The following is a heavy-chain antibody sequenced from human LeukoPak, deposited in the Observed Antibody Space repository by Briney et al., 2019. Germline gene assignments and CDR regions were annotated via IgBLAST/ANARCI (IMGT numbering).Heavy chain of an antibody. J-gene: IGHJ5*02. CDR2: IIPIFGTP. CDR3: ARDARHKYCSSASCYRGWFDP. V-gene: IGHV1-69*13. CDR1: GGTFSSYT. D-gene: IGHD2-2*01. Sequence: GASVKVSCKASGGTFSSYTISWVRQAPGQGLEWMGGIIPIFGTPNYAQKFQGRVTITADESTSTAYMELSSLRSEDTAVYYCARDARHKYCSSASCYRGWFDPWGQGTLVTVSS.